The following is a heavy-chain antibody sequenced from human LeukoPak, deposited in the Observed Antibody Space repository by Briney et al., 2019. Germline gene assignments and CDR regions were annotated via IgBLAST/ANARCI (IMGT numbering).Heavy chain of an antibody. D-gene: IGHD3-22*01. J-gene: IGHJ2*01. CDR1: GASISRYY. V-gene: IGHV4-4*07. CDR2: LYTNGTV. CDR3: ARLLGSSGYAGDWYFDL. Sequence: SETLSLTCSVSGASISRYYWTWIRQPVGKGLEWFGRLYTNGTVNYNPSLRSRVTMSRDTSRNQFSLKLTSVTAADTAVYYCARLLGSSGYAGDWYFDLWGPGALVTVSS.